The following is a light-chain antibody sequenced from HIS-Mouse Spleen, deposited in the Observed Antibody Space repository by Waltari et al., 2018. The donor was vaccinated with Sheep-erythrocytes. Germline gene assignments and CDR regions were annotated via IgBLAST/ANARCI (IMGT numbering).Light chain of an antibody. Sequence: QSALTQPRAGSGAHGQSVTISRTGTSSDVCGYNDVSWYQQHPGKAPKLMIYDVSKRPSGVPDRFSGSKSGNTASLTISGLQAEDEADYYCCSYAGSYNHVFATGTKVTVL. CDR3: CSYAGSYNHV. CDR1: SSDVCGYND. J-gene: IGLJ1*01. V-gene: IGLV2-11*01. CDR2: DVS.